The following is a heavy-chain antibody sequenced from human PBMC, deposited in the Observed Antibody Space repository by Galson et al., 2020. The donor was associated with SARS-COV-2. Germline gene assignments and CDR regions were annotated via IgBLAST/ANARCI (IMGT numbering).Heavy chain of an antibody. V-gene: IGHV3-33*01. Sequence: GESLKISCAASGFTFSSYGMHWVRQAPGKGLEWVAVIWYDGSNKYYADSVKGRFTISRDNSKNTLYLQMNSLRAEDTAVYYCAREGDYDILTGYHLEYWGQGTLVTVSS. CDR2: IWYDGSNK. CDR1: GFTFSSYG. J-gene: IGHJ4*02. D-gene: IGHD3-9*01. CDR3: AREGDYDILTGYHLEY.